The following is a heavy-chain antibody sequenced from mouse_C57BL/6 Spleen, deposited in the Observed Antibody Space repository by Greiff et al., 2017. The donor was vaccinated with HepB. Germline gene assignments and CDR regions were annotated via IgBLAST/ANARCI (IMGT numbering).Heavy chain of an antibody. Sequence: QVQLQQSGAELVRPGASVTLSCKASGYTFTDYEMHWVKQTPVHGLEWIGAIDPETGGTAYNQKFKGKAILTADKSSSTAYMELRSLTSEDSAVYYCTRWPLYDGYYSYWGQGTLVTVSA. V-gene: IGHV1-15*01. CDR3: TRWPLYDGYYSY. J-gene: IGHJ3*01. CDR2: IDPETGGT. D-gene: IGHD2-3*01. CDR1: GYTFTDYE.